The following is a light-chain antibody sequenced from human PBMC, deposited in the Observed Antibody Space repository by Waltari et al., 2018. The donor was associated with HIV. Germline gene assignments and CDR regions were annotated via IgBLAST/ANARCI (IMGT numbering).Light chain of an antibody. Sequence: QSVLTQPPSVSEAPRQRVTISCSGSSSNIGNNAVNWYQQLPGKAPKLLIYYDDLVPSGASDRISGSKSGTSASLAISGLQSEDEADYYCAAWDDSLNGYVFGTGTKVTVL. CDR3: AAWDDSLNGYV. CDR1: SSNIGNNA. J-gene: IGLJ1*01. CDR2: YDD. V-gene: IGLV1-36*01.